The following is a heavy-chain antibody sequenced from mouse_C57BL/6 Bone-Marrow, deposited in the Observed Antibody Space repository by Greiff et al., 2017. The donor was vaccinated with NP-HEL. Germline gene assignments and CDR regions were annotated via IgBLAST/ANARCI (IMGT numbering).Heavy chain of an antibody. J-gene: IGHJ3*01. Sequence: QVQLQQPGAELVMPGASVKLSCKASGYTFTSYWMHWVKQRPGQGLEWIGEIDPSDSYTNYNQKFKGKSTLTVDKSSSTAYMQLSSLTSEDSAVYYCARGYSNYVTFAYWGQGTLVTVSA. V-gene: IGHV1-69*01. D-gene: IGHD2-5*01. CDR2: IDPSDSYT. CDR1: GYTFTSYW. CDR3: ARGYSNYVTFAY.